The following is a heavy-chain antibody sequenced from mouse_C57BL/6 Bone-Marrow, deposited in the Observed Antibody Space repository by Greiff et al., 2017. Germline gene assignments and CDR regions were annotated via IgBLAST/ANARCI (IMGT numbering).Heavy chain of an antibody. CDR2: ISRGGSYT. D-gene: IGHD2-5*01. CDR3: ARLYSNPFDY. J-gene: IGHJ2*01. CDR1: GFTFSSYG. V-gene: IGHV5-6*02. Sequence: DVKLVESGGDLVKPGGSLKLSCAASGFTFSSYGMSWVRQTPDKRLEWVATISRGGSYTYYPDSVKGRFTISRDNAKNTLYLQMSSLKSEDTAMYYCARLYSNPFDYWGQGTTLTVSS.